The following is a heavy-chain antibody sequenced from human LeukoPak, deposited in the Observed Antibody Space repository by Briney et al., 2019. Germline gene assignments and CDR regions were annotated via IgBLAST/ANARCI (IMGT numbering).Heavy chain of an antibody. J-gene: IGHJ3*02. D-gene: IGHD1-26*01. Sequence: GGSLRLSCAASGFTFSSYSMNWVRQAPGKGLELVSYISSSSSTIYYADSVKGRFTISRDNAKNSLYLQMNSLRAEDTAVYYCARRGGSYPIDDAFDIWGQGTIVTVSS. CDR2: ISSSSSTI. V-gene: IGHV3-48*01. CDR3: ARRGGSYPIDDAFDI. CDR1: GFTFSSYS.